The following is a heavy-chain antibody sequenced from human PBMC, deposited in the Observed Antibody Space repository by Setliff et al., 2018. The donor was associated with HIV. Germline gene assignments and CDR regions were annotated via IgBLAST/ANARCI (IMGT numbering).Heavy chain of an antibody. CDR3: TREGRGDPAMATTRIDY. CDR1: GASINGYY. J-gene: IGHJ4*02. Sequence: SETLSLTCTVSGASINGYYWSWIRQSPGKGLEWIGYIYYTGFAYYNPSLKSRVTISLDTSKTHFFLNLTSVADADTAVYFCTREGRGDPAMATTRIDYWGQGKLVTVSS. D-gene: IGHD1-1*01. CDR2: IYYTGFA. V-gene: IGHV4-4*08.